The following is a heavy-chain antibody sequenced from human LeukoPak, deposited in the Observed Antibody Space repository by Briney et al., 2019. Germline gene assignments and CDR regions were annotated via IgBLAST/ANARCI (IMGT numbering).Heavy chain of an antibody. CDR1: GFTFSSYA. Sequence: GRSLRLSCAASGFTFSSYAMHWVRQAPGEGLEWVAVIPSDGSNTYYADSVKGRFTISRDNSKNTLYLQMNSLRAEDTAVYYCATEGLRSTRLYYFDYWGQGTLVTVSS. CDR2: IPSDGSNT. V-gene: IGHV3-30-3*01. J-gene: IGHJ4*02. CDR3: ATEGLRSTRLYYFDY. D-gene: IGHD5-12*01.